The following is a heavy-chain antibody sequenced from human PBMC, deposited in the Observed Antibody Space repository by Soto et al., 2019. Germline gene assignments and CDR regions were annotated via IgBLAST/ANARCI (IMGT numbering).Heavy chain of an antibody. V-gene: IGHV1-69*01. CDR3: ARGWDHYDSSGLRTWFDP. J-gene: IGHJ5*02. CDR1: GGTFSDYG. Sequence: QVQLVQSGAEVKKPGSSVKVSCKASGGTFSDYGINWVRQAPGQGLEWMGGFIPIFGTANYAQKFQGRVTITADESTSTAYMELISLRSEDTAVYYCARGWDHYDSSGLRTWFDPWGQGTLVTVSS. CDR2: FIPIFGTA. D-gene: IGHD3-22*01.